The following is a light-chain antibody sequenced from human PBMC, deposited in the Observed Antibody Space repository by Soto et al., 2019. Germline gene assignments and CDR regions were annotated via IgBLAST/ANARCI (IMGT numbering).Light chain of an antibody. Sequence: EIVLTQSPATLSLSPGERATLSCRARQSVSSYLAWYQQKPGQAPRLLIYDASNRATGIPARFSGSGSGTDLTLTISSLEPEDFAVYSCQQRSNWPPVTFGQGTRLEIK. J-gene: IGKJ5*01. CDR2: DAS. CDR1: QSVSSY. V-gene: IGKV3-11*01. CDR3: QQRSNWPPVT.